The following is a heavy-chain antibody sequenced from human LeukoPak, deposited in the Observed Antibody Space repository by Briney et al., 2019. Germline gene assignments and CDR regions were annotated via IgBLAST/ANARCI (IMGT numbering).Heavy chain of an antibody. Sequence: KPSETLSLTCSISGGSIDSYYWSWIRQPPGKGLEWIGYIYYSGSTNYNPSLKSRVTISVDTSKNQFSLKLSSVTAADTAVYYCARRNYYDSSGYEYYYGMDVWGQGTTVTVSS. CDR2: IYYSGST. J-gene: IGHJ6*02. V-gene: IGHV4-59*01. CDR1: GGSIDSYY. D-gene: IGHD3-22*01. CDR3: ARRNYYDSSGYEYYYGMDV.